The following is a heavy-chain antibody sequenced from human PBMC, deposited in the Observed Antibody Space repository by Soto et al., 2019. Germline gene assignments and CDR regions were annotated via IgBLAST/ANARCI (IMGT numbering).Heavy chain of an antibody. D-gene: IGHD2-21*02. CDR3: ARDYCGGDCYSWSWFDP. J-gene: IGHJ5*02. V-gene: IGHV4-30-4*01. Sequence: SETKSLSCSVVGGYISSGGYYRSWIQQPPGKGLEWSGYIYYSGSTYYNPSLKSRVTIAVDTSKNQFSLKLSSVTAADTAVYYCARDYCGGDCYSWSWFDPWGQGTLVTVSS. CDR2: IYYSGST. CDR1: GGYISSGGYY.